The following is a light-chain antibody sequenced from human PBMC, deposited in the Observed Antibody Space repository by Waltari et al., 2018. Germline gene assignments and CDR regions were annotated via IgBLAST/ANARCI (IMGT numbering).Light chain of an antibody. Sequence: QSALTQPPSASGSPGQSVTIPCTGTSSDVGGYNYVTWYQQHPGNAPKGMIYEVSKRPSGVPDRFSGSKSGNTASLTVSGLQAEDEADYYCSSYAGSNHYVFGTGTKVTVL. CDR1: SSDVGGYNY. CDR2: EVS. V-gene: IGLV2-8*01. J-gene: IGLJ1*01. CDR3: SSYAGSNHYV.